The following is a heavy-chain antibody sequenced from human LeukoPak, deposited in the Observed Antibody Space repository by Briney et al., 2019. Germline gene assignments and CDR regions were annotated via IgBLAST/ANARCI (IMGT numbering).Heavy chain of an antibody. CDR1: GLTFIYYN. Sequence: GGSLRLSCAASGLTFIYYNMNLVRQAPGKGPEWVSLICGSRSDIYYADSVKGRFTISRANAKNSLSLQMSSLRAEDTAVYWAVAGTHFDYWGQGTLVTVSS. CDR3: VAGTHFDY. J-gene: IGHJ4*02. CDR2: ICGSRSDI. D-gene: IGHD6-19*01. V-gene: IGHV3-21*01.